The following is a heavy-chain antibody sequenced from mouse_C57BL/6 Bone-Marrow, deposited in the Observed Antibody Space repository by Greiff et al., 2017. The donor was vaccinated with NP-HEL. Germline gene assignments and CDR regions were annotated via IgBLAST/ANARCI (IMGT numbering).Heavy chain of an antibody. CDR2: IRNKANGYTT. CDR1: GFTFTDYY. CDR3: ARTPVYDYEGAYDFGD. V-gene: IGHV7-3*01. Sequence: EVQLVESGGGLVQPGGSLSLFCAASGFTFTDYYMSWVRQPPGKALEWLGFIRNKANGYTTEYSASVKGRFTISRDNSQSILYLQMNALRAEDSATYYCARTPVYDYEGAYDFGDWGQGTTLTVSS. D-gene: IGHD2-4*01. J-gene: IGHJ2*01.